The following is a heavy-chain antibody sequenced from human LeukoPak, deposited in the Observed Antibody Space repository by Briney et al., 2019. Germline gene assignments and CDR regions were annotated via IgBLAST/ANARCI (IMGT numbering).Heavy chain of an antibody. V-gene: IGHV4-34*01. Sequence: SETLSLTCAVYGGSFSGYYWSWIRQPPGRGLEWIGEINHSVSTTYNPSLKTRVTISVDTSKNQCSLALSSVTAADTAVYYCARGPGPRMIVVVIRVGHAFDIWGQATMVTVSS. D-gene: IGHD3-22*01. CDR1: GGSFSGYY. CDR3: ARGPGPRMIVVVIRVGHAFDI. J-gene: IGHJ3*02. CDR2: INHSVST.